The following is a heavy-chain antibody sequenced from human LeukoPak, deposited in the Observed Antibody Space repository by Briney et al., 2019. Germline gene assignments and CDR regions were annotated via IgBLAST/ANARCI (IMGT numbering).Heavy chain of an antibody. J-gene: IGHJ4*02. V-gene: IGHV4-34*01. CDR2: INHSGST. CDR3: ARYARPYYDILTGYPPKPYYFDY. D-gene: IGHD3-9*01. CDR1: GGSFSGYY. Sequence: PSETLSLTCAVYGGSFSGYYWSWIRQPPGKGLEWIGEINHSGSTNYNPSLKSRVTISVDTSKNQFSLKLSSVTAADTAVYYCARYARPYYDILTGYPPKPYYFDYWGQGTLVTVSS.